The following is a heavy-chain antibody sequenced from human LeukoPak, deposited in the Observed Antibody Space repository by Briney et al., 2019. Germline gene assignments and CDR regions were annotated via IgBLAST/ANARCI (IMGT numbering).Heavy chain of an antibody. V-gene: IGHV4-59*08. CDR3: ARRALWEGCDF. CDR2: IYYIGST. D-gene: IGHD1-26*01. J-gene: IGHJ3*01. CDR1: VGSLSGSS. Sequence: SETLSLTRTLSVGSLSGSSWRWVSQPPGKGLEWIGYIYYIGSTNYNPSLKSRVTISVDTSKNQFSLKLSSVTAADKAVYYCARRALWEGCDFWGQGTMVTVSS.